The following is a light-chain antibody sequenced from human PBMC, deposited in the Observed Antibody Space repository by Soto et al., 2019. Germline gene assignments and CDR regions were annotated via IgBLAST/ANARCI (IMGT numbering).Light chain of an antibody. V-gene: IGLV2-14*01. CDR2: EVS. J-gene: IGLJ3*02. CDR1: SSDVGAYNY. CDR3: SSYTSSTTWV. Sequence: QAVVTQPASVSGSPGQSITISCTGTSSDVGAYNYVSWYQQHPGKAPKLMIYEVSYRPSGVSDRFSGSRSGNTASLTISGLQAEDESDDYCSSYTSSTTWVFGGGTTVTVL.